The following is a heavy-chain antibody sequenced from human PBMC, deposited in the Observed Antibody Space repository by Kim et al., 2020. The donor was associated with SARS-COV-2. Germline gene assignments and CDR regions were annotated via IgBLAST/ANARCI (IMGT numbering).Heavy chain of an antibody. CDR3: ARGLVTYYDFWSGSVTRFDP. CDR1: GGSFSGYY. Sequence: SETLSLTCAVYGGSFSGYYWSWIRQPPGKGLEWIGEINHSGSTNYNPSLKSRVTISVDTSKNQFSLKLSSVTAADTAVYYCARGLVTYYDFWSGSVTRFDPWGQGTLVTVSS. D-gene: IGHD3-3*01. V-gene: IGHV4-34*01. CDR2: INHSGST. J-gene: IGHJ5*02.